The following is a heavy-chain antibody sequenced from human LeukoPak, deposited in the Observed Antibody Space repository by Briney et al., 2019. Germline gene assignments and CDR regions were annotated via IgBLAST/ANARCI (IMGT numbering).Heavy chain of an antibody. CDR1: GRPLNSSSYY. Sequence: PSETQSLTCTVSGRPLNSSSYYWAWIRQPPGKGLEWIGSIYYSGSTYYHPSLKSRVTISVDTSKNQFSLKLSSVTAADTAVYYCARDPDYGDHAFDYWGQGTLVSVPS. V-gene: IGHV4-39*07. CDR3: ARDPDYGDHAFDY. D-gene: IGHD4-17*01. CDR2: IYYSGST. J-gene: IGHJ4*02.